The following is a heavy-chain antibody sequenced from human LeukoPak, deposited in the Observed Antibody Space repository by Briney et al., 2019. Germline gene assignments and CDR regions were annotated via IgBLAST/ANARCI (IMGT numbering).Heavy chain of an antibody. CDR2: INPNSGGT. J-gene: IGHJ5*02. CDR1: GYTFTGYY. Sequence: ASVKVSCKASGYTFTGYYMHWVRQAPGQGLEWMGWINPNSGGTNYAQKFQGRVTMTRDTSISTAYMELSRLRSDDTAVYYCARDLWGIVVVPADGGTYNWFDPWGQGTLVTVSS. D-gene: IGHD2-2*01. V-gene: IGHV1-2*02. CDR3: ARDLWGIVVVPADGGTYNWFDP.